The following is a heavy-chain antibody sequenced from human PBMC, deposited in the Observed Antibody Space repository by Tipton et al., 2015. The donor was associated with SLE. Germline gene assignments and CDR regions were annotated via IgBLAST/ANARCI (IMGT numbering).Heavy chain of an antibody. CDR3: ARVRRNDDYYGSGRPYYYGMDV. D-gene: IGHD3-10*01. J-gene: IGHJ6*02. Sequence: QVQLVQSGAEVKKPGASVKVSCKASGYTFTSYGISWVRQAPGQGLEWMGWISAYNGNTNYAQKFQGRVTMTRDTSTSTVYMELSSLRSEDTAVYYCARVRRNDDYYGSGRPYYYGMDVWGQGTTVTVSS. CDR2: ISAYNGNT. V-gene: IGHV1-18*01. CDR1: GYTFTSYG.